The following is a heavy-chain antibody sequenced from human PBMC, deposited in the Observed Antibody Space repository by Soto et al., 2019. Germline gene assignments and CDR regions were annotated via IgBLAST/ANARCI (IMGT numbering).Heavy chain of an antibody. CDR3: ARDRSPGSGWRN. CDR2: ISYDGSNK. J-gene: IGHJ4*02. Sequence: LRLSCAASGFTFSSYAMHWVRQAPGKGLEWVAVISYDGSNKYYADSVKGRFTISRDNSKNTLYLQMNSLRAEDTAVYYCARDRSPGSGWRNWGQGTLVTVSS. CDR1: GFTFSSYA. V-gene: IGHV3-30-3*01. D-gene: IGHD6-19*01.